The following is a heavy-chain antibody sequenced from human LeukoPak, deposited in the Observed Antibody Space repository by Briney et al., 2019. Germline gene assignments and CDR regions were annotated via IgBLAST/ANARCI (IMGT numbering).Heavy chain of an antibody. D-gene: IGHD6-13*01. CDR3: ARAIGSSWFNTYYYYYMDV. J-gene: IGHJ6*03. Sequence: PSETLSLTCTVSGGSISSYYWSWIRQPPGKGLEWIGYIYYSGSTNYNPSLKSRVTISVDTSKNQFSLKLSSVTAADTAVYYCARAIGSSWFNTYYYYYMDVWGKGTTVTVSS. V-gene: IGHV4-59*01. CDR2: IYYSGST. CDR1: GGSISSYY.